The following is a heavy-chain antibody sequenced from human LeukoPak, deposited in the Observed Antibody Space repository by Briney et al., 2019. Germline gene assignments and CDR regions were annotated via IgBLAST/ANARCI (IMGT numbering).Heavy chain of an antibody. J-gene: IGHJ4*02. CDR2: IYSGGST. V-gene: IGHV3-66*01. D-gene: IGHD3-22*01. Sequence: GGSLRLSCAASGFTVSSNYMSWVRQAPGKGLEWVSVIYSGGSTYYADSVKGRFTISRDNSKNTLYLQMNSLRAEDTAVYYCAREPYYDSSGIGDYWGQGTLVTVSS. CDR3: AREPYYDSSGIGDY. CDR1: GFTVSSNY.